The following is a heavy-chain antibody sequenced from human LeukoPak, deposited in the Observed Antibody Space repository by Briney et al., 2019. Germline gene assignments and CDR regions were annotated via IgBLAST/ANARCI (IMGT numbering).Heavy chain of an antibody. V-gene: IGHV3-23*01. CDR2: ITGSDGSR. CDR3: ARDREGVVSDAFDI. CDR1: GFTFSSYA. Sequence: GGSLRLSCAASGFTFSSYAMSWVRQAAGKGLEWVSAITGSDGSRDYADSVKGRFTISRDNSKNTLYLQMNSLRAEDTAVYYCARDREGVVSDAFDIWGRGTMVTVSS. J-gene: IGHJ3*02. D-gene: IGHD2-8*02.